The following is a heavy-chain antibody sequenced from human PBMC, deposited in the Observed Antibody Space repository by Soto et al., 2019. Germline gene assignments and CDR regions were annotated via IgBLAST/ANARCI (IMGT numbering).Heavy chain of an antibody. D-gene: IGHD2-15*01. Sequence: PGGSLRLSCAASGFTSSSYSMNWVRQAPGKGLEWVSSISSSSSYIYYADSVKGRFTISRDNAKNSLYLQMNSLRAEDTAVYYCARDIVVVVAATHSSYYYGMDVWGQGTTVTVSS. CDR3: ARDIVVVVAATHSSYYYGMDV. V-gene: IGHV3-21*01. J-gene: IGHJ6*02. CDR2: ISSSSSYI. CDR1: GFTSSSYS.